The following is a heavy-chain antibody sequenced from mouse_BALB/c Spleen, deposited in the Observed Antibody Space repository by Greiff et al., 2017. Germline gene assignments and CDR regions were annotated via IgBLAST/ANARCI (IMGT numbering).Heavy chain of an antibody. CDR2: SRNKANDYTT. D-gene: IGHD2-1*01. J-gene: IGHJ2*01. CDR1: GFTFSDFY. V-gene: IGHV7-1*02. Sequence: EVNVVESGGGLVQPGGSLRLSCATSGFTFSDFYMEWVRQPPGKRLEWIAASRNKANDYTTEYSASVKGRFIVSRDTSQSILYLQMNALRAEDTAIYYCARDANGNYFDYWGQGTTLTVSS. CDR3: ARDANGNYFDY.